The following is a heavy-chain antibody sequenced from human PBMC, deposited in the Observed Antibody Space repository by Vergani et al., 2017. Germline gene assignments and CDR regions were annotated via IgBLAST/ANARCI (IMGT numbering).Heavy chain of an antibody. CDR1: GFIFSDHY. CDR2: ISDNGGTT. V-gene: IGHV3-23*04. D-gene: IGHD3-3*01. J-gene: IGHJ4*02. CDR3: AKAPPYYDFWSGYYGANDY. Sequence: EVQVVESGGGLVQPGGSLRLSCAASGFIFSDHYMDWVRQAPGKGLEWVSIISDNGGTTYYADSVKGRFTISRDNSKDTLYLQMNSLRAEDTAVYYCAKAPPYYDFWSGYYGANDYWGQGTLVTVSS.